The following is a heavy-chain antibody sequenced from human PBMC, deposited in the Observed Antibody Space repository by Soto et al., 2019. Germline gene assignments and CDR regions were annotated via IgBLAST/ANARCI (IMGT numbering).Heavy chain of an antibody. D-gene: IGHD1-1*01. Sequence: QVQLVESGGGVVQPGRSLRLSCAASGFMFSNHGMHWVRQAPGKGLEWVAVIWSDGNNRYYADSVKGRFTISRDNSKNPLDRQLNSLRAEDTAVYYCVSGDTWNDEASDYWGQGPLVTVSS. CDR2: IWSDGNNR. CDR3: VSGDTWNDEASDY. J-gene: IGHJ4*02. V-gene: IGHV3-33*01. CDR1: GFMFSNHG.